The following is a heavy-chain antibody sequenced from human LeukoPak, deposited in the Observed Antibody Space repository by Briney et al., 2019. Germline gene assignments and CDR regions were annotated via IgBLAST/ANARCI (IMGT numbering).Heavy chain of an antibody. V-gene: IGHV3-30*04. D-gene: IGHD2-2*01. CDR2: TSYDGSNK. CDR3: AKEGPAAMYYFGN. J-gene: IGHJ4*02. Sequence: GGSLRLSCGASGFTFSTYAMHWVRQAPDKGLEWVAVTSYDGSNKYYADSVKGRFTISRDNSKNTLYLQMNSLRAEDTAVYYCAKEGPAAMYYFGNWGQGTLVTVSS. CDR1: GFTFSTYA.